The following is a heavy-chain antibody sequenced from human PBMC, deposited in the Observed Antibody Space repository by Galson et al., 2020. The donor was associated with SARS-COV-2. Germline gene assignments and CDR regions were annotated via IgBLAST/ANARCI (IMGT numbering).Heavy chain of an antibody. CDR3: ASACGPGYYGSSGYLDY. Sequence: ASVKVSCKASGYTFTGYYINWVRQAPGQGLEWMGWINPNSGSTNYAQNFQGRVTMTTDTSISTAYMELSRLRSDDTAVYYCASACGPGYYGSSGYLDYWGQGSLVTVSS. CDR2: INPNSGST. CDR1: GYTFTGYY. D-gene: IGHD3-22*01. V-gene: IGHV1-2*02. J-gene: IGHJ4*02.